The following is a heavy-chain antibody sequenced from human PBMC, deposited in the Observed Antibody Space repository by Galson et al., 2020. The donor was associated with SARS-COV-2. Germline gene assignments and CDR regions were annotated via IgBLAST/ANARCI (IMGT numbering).Heavy chain of an antibody. CDR1: GYTLTELS. CDR3: ATILAYCGGDCYYDS. D-gene: IGHD2-21*02. CDR2: FDPEDGET. Sequence: ASVTVSCKVSGYTLTELSMHWVRQAPGKGLEWIGGFDPEDGETIYAQKFQGRVTMTEDTYTATAYMELSSLRSEDTAVYYCATILAYCGGDCYYDSWGQGALVIVSS. V-gene: IGHV1-24*01. J-gene: IGHJ4*02.